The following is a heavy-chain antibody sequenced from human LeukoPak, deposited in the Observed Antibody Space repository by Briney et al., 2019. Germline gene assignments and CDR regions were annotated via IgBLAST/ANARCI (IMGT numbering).Heavy chain of an antibody. CDR1: SGSIGSSSNY. D-gene: IGHD2-8*01. V-gene: IGHV4-39*01. CDR2: VYYSGST. CDR3: ARASFNVVFGNWFDP. Sequence: EASETLSLTCTVSSGSIGSSSNYWGWIRQAPGKGLEWIGNVYYSGSTFYNPSLKSRVTISVATSKNQFSLKLRSVTAADTAIYYCARASFNVVFGNWFDPWGQGTLVTVSS. J-gene: IGHJ5*02.